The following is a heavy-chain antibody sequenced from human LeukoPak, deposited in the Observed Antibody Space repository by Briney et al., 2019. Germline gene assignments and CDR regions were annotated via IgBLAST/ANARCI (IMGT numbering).Heavy chain of an antibody. Sequence: SGPALVKPTQTLTLTCTFSGFSLSTSGVGVGWIRQPPGKALEWLALIYWNDDKRYSPSLKSRLTITKDTSKNQVVLTMTNMDPVDTATYYCAHSRSYDYVWGSYRGNYFDYWGQGTLVTVSS. CDR2: IYWNDDK. CDR1: GFSLSTSGVG. CDR3: AHSRSYDYVWGSYRGNYFDY. J-gene: IGHJ4*02. V-gene: IGHV2-5*01. D-gene: IGHD3-16*02.